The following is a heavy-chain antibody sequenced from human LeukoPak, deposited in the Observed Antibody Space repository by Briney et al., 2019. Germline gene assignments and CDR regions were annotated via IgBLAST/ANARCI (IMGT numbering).Heavy chain of an antibody. Sequence: GGSLRLSCAASGFSFSTHWMSWVRQTPEKGLEFVANIDQGGSVRNYMDSLKGRCTISRDNAKKSLYLEINSLRADDTAVYYCARDPESSSFDLWGRGALATVSS. V-gene: IGHV3-7*01. CDR2: IDQGGSVR. J-gene: IGHJ4*02. CDR3: ARDPESSSFDL. D-gene: IGHD6-13*01. CDR1: GFSFSTHW.